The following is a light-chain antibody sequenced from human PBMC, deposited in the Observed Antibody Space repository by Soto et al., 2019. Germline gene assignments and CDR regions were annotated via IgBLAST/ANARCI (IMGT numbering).Light chain of an antibody. J-gene: IGKJ2*01. V-gene: IGKV1-33*01. CDR3: QQYDNPLYT. Sequence: DIQMTQSPSSLSASVGDRVTITCQASQDIDTYLNWYQQKPGKGPKLLIYDASNLETGVPSRFSGSGSGTHFTFTISSLQPEDVATYYCQQYDNPLYTFGQGPKVDIK. CDR1: QDIDTY. CDR2: DAS.